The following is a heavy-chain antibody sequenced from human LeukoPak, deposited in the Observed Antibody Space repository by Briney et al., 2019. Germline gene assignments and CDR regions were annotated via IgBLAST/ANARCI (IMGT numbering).Heavy chain of an antibody. D-gene: IGHD2/OR15-2a*01. CDR3: ATGVVLNYFDY. Sequence: ASVKVSCKVSGYTFTDYYMHWVQQAPRKGLEWMGLVDPEDGETIYAEKFQGRVTITADTSTDTAYMELSSLRSEDTAVYYCATGVVLNYFDYWGQGTLVTVSS. CDR1: GYTFTDYY. J-gene: IGHJ4*02. CDR2: VDPEDGET. V-gene: IGHV1-69-2*01.